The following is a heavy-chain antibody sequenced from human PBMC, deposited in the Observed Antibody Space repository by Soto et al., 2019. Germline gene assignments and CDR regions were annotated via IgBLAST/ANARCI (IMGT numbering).Heavy chain of an antibody. CDR2: ISSGGTTT. D-gene: IGHD3-16*01. J-gene: IGHJ4*02. V-gene: IGHV3-23*01. CDR1: GFSFSTHA. CDR3: AKEGGSIGGWFGRKFDS. Sequence: GGSLRLSCAASGFSFSTHAMSWVRQAPGKGLEWVSSISSGGTTTFYAASVEGRFTISRDKSKNTLYLQMNSLRADDTAVYFCAKEGGSIGGWFGRKFDSWGQGTQVTVSS.